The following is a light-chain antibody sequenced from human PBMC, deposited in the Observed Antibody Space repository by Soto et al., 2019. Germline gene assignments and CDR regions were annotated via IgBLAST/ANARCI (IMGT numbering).Light chain of an antibody. CDR3: QQYNNWPPVRT. J-gene: IGKJ2*02. CDR2: GAS. CDR1: QSVSSN. Sequence: EIVMTQSPATLSVSPGEGATLPCRAGQSVSSNLAWYQQKPGQPPRLLIYGASTRATGIPARFSGSGSGTEFTLTISSLQSEDSAVYYCQQYNNWPPVRTFGQGTKVDIK. V-gene: IGKV3-15*01.